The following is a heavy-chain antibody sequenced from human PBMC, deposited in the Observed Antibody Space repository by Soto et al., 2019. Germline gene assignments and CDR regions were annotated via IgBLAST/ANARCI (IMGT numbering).Heavy chain of an antibody. CDR3: ARDRSGSRYFYPL. Sequence: PSETLSLTXTVSGASISSGCYYWTWIRQYPGKGLEWVVYAYYGGNTNFNPSLRGRVAMSVDRSKNQFSLELKSVTVADTAVYYCARDRSGSRYFYPLWGQGTLVTVSS. CDR1: GASISSGCYY. D-gene: IGHD1-26*01. CDR2: AYYGGNT. V-gene: IGHV4-31*02. J-gene: IGHJ4*02.